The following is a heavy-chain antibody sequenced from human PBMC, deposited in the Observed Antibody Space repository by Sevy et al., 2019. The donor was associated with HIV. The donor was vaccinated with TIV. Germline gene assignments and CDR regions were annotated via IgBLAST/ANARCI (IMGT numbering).Heavy chain of an antibody. CDR3: ASKRGYSSGPFDY. CDR1: GGSVSSSDYY. V-gene: IGHV4-30-4*01. J-gene: IGHJ4*02. CDR2: IYYSGGT. D-gene: IGHD5-18*01. Sequence: KQSQTLSLTCTVSGGSVSSSDYYWSWIRQPPGKGLQWVGYIYYSGGTYYNPFLNSRVSMSVDTSKNQFSLKLSSVTAADTAVYYCASKRGYSSGPFDYWGQGTLVTVSS.